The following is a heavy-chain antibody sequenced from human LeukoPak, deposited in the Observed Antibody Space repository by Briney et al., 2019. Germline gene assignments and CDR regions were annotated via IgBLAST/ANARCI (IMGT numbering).Heavy chain of an antibody. J-gene: IGHJ4*02. D-gene: IGHD2-8*01. V-gene: IGHV3-23*01. CDR2: ISGSGNSV. Sequence: PGGSLRLSCAASGFTFTSYAMSWVRQAPGKGLEWVSSISGSGNSVHYADSVKGRFTLSRDNSKNTLDLQMNSPRAEDTAVYYCAKESPSGGCTNGVCLGLLWGQGTLVTVSS. CDR3: AKESPSGGCTNGVCLGLL. CDR1: GFTFTSYA.